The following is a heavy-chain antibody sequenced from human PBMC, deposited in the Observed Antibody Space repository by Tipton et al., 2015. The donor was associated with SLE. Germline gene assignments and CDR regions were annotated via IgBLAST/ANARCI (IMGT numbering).Heavy chain of an antibody. V-gene: IGHV3-21*04. D-gene: IGHD3-22*01. CDR1: GFIFSNYA. CDR2: ISSSSSYI. Sequence: SLRLSCAVSGFIFSNYAMSWVRQAPEKGLEWVSSISSSSSYIYYADSVKGRFTISRDNAKNSLYLQMNSLRAEDTAVYYCARDRSIYDSSGYYFDYWGQGTLVTVSS. CDR3: ARDRSIYDSSGYYFDY. J-gene: IGHJ4*02.